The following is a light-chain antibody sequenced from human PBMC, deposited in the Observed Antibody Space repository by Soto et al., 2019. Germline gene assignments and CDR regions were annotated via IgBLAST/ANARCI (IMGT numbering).Light chain of an antibody. V-gene: IGKV3-15*01. CDR3: QQYNNWRRT. CDR2: GAS. Sequence: EIVMTQSPVTLCISPGERATINCKAGQSVSSNLACYQQKPGQAPRLLIYGASTRATGIPARFTGSGSGTDFTLTISSLQSEDFAVYYCQQYNNWRRTFGQGTKVDIK. J-gene: IGKJ1*01. CDR1: QSVSSN.